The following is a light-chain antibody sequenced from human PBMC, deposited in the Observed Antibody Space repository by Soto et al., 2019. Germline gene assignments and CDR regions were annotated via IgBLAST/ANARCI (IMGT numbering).Light chain of an antibody. V-gene: IGLV1-51*01. CDR3: GTWDSSLSAGV. CDR1: SSNIGNNF. J-gene: IGLJ3*02. Sequence: QSVLTQPPSVSAAPGQRVTISCSGGSSNIGNNFVSWYQHLPGTAPKLLIYDNNERPSGIPDRFSGSKSGTSATLGITGLQTGDEADYYCGTWDSSLSAGVFGGGTKLTVL. CDR2: DNN.